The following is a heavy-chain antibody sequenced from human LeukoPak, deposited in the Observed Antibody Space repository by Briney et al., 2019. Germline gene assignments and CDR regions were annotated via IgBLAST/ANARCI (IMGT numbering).Heavy chain of an antibody. CDR1: GFSVSDTY. V-gene: IGHV3-53*01. CDR2: IYYGGGT. J-gene: IGHJ4*02. Sequence: GSLSLSCAVSGFSVSDTYMTWVRQAPGKGLEWVSVIYYGGGTFYADSVKGRFTISRDNSKNILYLQMKSLRAEDTAVYYCARAGGLRIAVAPIDCWGQGTQVTVSS. D-gene: IGHD6-19*01. CDR3: ARAGGLRIAVAPIDC.